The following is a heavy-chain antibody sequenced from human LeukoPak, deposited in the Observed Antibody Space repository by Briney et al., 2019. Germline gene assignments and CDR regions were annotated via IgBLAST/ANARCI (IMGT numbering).Heavy chain of an antibody. CDR2: ISSSSSTI. CDR1: GFTFSSYW. Sequence: GGSLRLSCAASGFTFSSYWMSWVRQAPGKGLEWVSYISSSSSTIYYADSVKGRFTISRDNAKNSLYLQMNSLRAEDTAVYYCARQGYCSGGSCFDPGYFDYWGQGTLVTVSS. D-gene: IGHD2-15*01. V-gene: IGHV3-48*01. J-gene: IGHJ4*02. CDR3: ARQGYCSGGSCFDPGYFDY.